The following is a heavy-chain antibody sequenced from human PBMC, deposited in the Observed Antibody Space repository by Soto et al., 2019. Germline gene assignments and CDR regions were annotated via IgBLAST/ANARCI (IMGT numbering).Heavy chain of an antibody. CDR2: SRNKAKRYTT. Sequence: PGGSLRLSCAASGFTFSDHYMDWVRQAPGKGLEWVGRSRNKAKRYTTEYAASVKGRFTISRDDSKNSLYLQMNSLKTEDTAVYYCARISAAASNAFDIWGQGTMVTVSS. CDR1: GFTFSDHY. D-gene: IGHD6-13*01. J-gene: IGHJ3*02. CDR3: ARISAAASNAFDI. V-gene: IGHV3-72*01.